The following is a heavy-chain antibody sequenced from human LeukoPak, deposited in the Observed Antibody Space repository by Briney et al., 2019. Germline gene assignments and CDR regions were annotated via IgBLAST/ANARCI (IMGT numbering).Heavy chain of an antibody. CDR1: GYTFTSYG. V-gene: IGHV1-18*01. CDR3: ARDSLPGIAAAGTY. D-gene: IGHD6-13*01. CDR2: ISAYNGNT. J-gene: IGHJ4*02. Sequence: ASVKVSCKASGYTFTSYGISWVRQAPGQGLEWMGRISAYNGNTNYAQKLQGRVTMTTDTSTSTAYMELRSLRSDDTAVYYCARDSLPGIAAAGTYWGQGTLVTVSS.